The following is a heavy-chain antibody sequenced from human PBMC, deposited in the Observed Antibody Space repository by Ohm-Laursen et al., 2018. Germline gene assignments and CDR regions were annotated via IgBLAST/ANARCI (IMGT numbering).Heavy chain of an antibody. CDR1: GYTFTSYG. CDR2: ISAYNGNT. CDR3: ARDAPRKPLDY. V-gene: IGHV1-18*01. Sequence: GASVKVSCKSSGYTFTSYGISWVRQAPGQGLEWMGWISAYNGNTNYAQKLQGRVTMTRNTSISTAYMELSSLRSEDTAVYYCARDAPRKPLDYWGQGTLVTVSS. J-gene: IGHJ4*02.